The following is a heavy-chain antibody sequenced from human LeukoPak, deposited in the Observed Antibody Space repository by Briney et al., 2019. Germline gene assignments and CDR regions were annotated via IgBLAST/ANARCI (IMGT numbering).Heavy chain of an antibody. J-gene: IGHJ4*02. Sequence: SETLSLTCTVSGGSISSYYWSWIRQPPGKGLEWIGYIYTSGSTNYNPSLKSRVTISVDTSKKQFSLRLNSVSATDTAVYYCARLSDPSSYSFDYWGQGTLITVSS. D-gene: IGHD2-2*01. V-gene: IGHV4-4*09. CDR1: GGSISSYY. CDR3: ARLSDPSSYSFDY. CDR2: IYTSGST.